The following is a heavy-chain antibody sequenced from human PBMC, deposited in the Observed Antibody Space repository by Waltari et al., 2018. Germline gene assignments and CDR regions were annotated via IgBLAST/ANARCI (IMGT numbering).Heavy chain of an antibody. CDR3: ARIPGLYGSGRYTLDY. V-gene: IGHV2-26*01. CDR2: IFSNDEK. D-gene: IGHD3-10*01. CDR1: GFSLTHARMG. Sequence: QVTLKESGPVLVKPTETLTLTCTVSGFSLTHARMGVSWIRQPPGKALHVLSHIFSNDEKSYSTALKSRLTISWDTSKSQVVLTMTNMDPVDTATYYCARIPGLYGSGRYTLDYWGQGTLVTVSS. J-gene: IGHJ4*02.